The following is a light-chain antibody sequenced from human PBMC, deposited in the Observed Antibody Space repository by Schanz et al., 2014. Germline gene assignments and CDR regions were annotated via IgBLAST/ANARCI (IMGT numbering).Light chain of an antibody. J-gene: IGLJ3*02. CDR3: SSYTSRSTL. CDR2: EVN. V-gene: IGLV2-8*01. CDR1: SSDVGGYDY. Sequence: QSALTQPPSASGSPGQSVTISCTGTSSDVGGYDYVSWYQQHPGKAPKLMIYEVNKRPSGVPDRFSGSKSGSTASLTISGLQAEDEADYYCSSYTSRSTLFGGGTKLTVL.